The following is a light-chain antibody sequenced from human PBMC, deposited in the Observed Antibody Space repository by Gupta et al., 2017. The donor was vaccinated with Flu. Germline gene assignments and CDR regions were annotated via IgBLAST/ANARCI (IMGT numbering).Light chain of an antibody. J-gene: IGKJ4*01. V-gene: IGKV2-28*01. CDR1: QSRQRRNGKDY. Sequence: VLPGEPAYISRRTRQSRQRRNGKDYLDWYLQKPGQCPQLLIYMGSKRASGVPDRFSGSGSDTDFTLKISRVETEDVGIYYCMQALQPPLGFGGGTKVEIK. CDR2: MGS. CDR3: MQALQPPLG.